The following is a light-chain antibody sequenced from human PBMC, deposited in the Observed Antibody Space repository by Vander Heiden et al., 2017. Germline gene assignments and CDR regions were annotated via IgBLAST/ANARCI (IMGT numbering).Light chain of an antibody. CDR2: KAS. J-gene: IGKJ1*01. CDR1: QSISTW. V-gene: IGKV1-5*03. CDR3: QQYQTCST. Sequence: DIQMTQSPSTLSASLGDRVTITCRASQSISTWLAWYQLKPGKAPKVLIHKASTLVSGAPSRFSGSGSGTEFTLTISSLQPDDFATYYCQQYQTCSTFGQGTKVEIK.